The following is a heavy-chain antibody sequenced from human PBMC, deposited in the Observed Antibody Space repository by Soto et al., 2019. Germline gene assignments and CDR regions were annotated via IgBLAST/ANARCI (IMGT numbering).Heavy chain of an antibody. CDR3: ARIRSSGWYFFPAPLEH. Sequence: GGSLRLSCVASGFTFSDYAMIWVRQAPGKGLEWVSGLSGSGPTSFYADSVQGRFTISRDNSKNSLSLQMDSLRIEDTAIYYCARIRSSGWYFFPAPLEHWGHGMLVTVSS. D-gene: IGHD6-19*01. V-gene: IGHV3-23*01. CDR1: GFTFSDYA. J-gene: IGHJ4*01. CDR2: LSGSGPTS.